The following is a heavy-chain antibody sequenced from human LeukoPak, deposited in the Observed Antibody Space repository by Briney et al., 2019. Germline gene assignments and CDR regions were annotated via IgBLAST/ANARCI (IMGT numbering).Heavy chain of an antibody. CDR3: ARGGRITIFGVVIVVEAFDI. D-gene: IGHD3-3*01. Sequence: ASVKVSCKASGYTFTSYGISWVRQAPGQGLEWMGWISAYNGNTNYAQKLQGRVTMTSDTSTSTAYMELRSLRSDDTAVYYCARGGRITIFGVVIVVEAFDIWGQGTMVTVSS. CDR2: ISAYNGNT. J-gene: IGHJ3*02. CDR1: GYTFTSYG. V-gene: IGHV1-18*01.